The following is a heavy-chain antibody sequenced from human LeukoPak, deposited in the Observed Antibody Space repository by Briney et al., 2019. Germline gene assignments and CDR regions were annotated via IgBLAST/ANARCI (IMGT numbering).Heavy chain of an antibody. CDR3: ARDLEMATIMSLDY. CDR1: GFTFSSYS. V-gene: IGHV3-21*01. Sequence: PGGSLRLSCAASGFTFSSYSMNWVRQAPGKGLEWVSSISSSSSYIYYADSVKGRFTISRDNAKNSLYLQMNSLRAEDTAVYYCARDLEMATIMSLDYWGQGTLVTVSS. CDR2: ISSSSSYI. J-gene: IGHJ4*02. D-gene: IGHD5-24*01.